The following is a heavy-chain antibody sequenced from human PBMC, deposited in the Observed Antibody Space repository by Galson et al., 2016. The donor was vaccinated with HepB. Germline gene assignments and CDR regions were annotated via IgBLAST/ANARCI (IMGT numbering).Heavy chain of an antibody. CDR1: GFTVGSNY. CDR2: IYRDGSGATT. V-gene: IGHV3-53*05. J-gene: IGHJ3*01. D-gene: IGHD5-18*01. CDR3: ARGGRIQLWLRGAFDL. Sequence: SLRLSCAASGFTVGSNYLSWIRQAPGKGLEWVSTIYRDGSGATTYYRDSVKGRFTISRDNSKNTVYLQMNSLTIEDTAVYYCARGGRIQLWLRGAFDLWGRGTLVTVSS.